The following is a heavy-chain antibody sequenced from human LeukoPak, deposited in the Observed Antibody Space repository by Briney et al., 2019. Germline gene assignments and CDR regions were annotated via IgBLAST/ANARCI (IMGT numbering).Heavy chain of an antibody. CDR2: IYYSGST. V-gene: IGHV4-59*01. D-gene: IGHD3-10*01. CDR1: GGSISSYY. J-gene: IGHJ6*04. CDR3: ARGGMVRGVIVYYYYGMDV. Sequence: PSETLSLTCTVSGGSISSYYWSWIRQPPGKGLEWIGYIYYSGSTNYNPSLKSRVTISVDTSKNQFSLKLSSVTAADTAVYYCARGGMVRGVIVYYYYGMDVWGKGTTVTVSS.